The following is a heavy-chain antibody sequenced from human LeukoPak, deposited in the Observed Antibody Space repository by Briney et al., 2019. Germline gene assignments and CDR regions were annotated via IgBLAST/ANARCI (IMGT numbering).Heavy chain of an antibody. CDR3: AKDFYWAFDY. CDR2: IRYDGSDK. D-gene: IGHD2-8*02. Sequence: GSLRLSCEASGFTFGSYGLHWVRQAPGKGLQWVAFIRYDGSDKYYADSVKGRFTISRDNSKNTLYLQMNSLRTEDTAVYYCAKDFYWAFDYWGQGTLVTVSS. CDR1: GFTFGSYG. V-gene: IGHV3-30*02. J-gene: IGHJ4*02.